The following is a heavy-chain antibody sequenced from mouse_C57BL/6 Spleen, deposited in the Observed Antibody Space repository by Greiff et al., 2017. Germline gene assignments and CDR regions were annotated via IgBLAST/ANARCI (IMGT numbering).Heavy chain of an antibody. CDR1: GYTFTDYE. V-gene: IGHV1-15*01. D-gene: IGHD1-1*01. CDR2: IDPETGGT. CDR3: TRRNYYGSSYFDY. J-gene: IGHJ2*01. Sequence: VQLQQSGAELVRPGASVTLSCKASGYTFTDYEMHWVKQTPVHGLEWIGAIDPETGGTAYNQKFKGKAILTADKSSSTAYMELRSLTSEDSAVYYCTRRNYYGSSYFDYWGQGTTLTGSS.